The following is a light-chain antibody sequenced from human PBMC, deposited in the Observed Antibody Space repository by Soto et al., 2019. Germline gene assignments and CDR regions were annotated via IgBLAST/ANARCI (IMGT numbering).Light chain of an antibody. J-gene: IGLJ1*01. CDR1: SSDIGGYNY. Sequence: QSALTQPASVSGSPGQSITFSCTGTSSDIGGYNYVSWYQQHPGKAPKLMIYEVSNRPSGVSDRFSGSKSGNTASLTIPGLQAEDEADYYCTSYTSSTTNYVFGTGTKVTVL. CDR2: EVS. CDR3: TSYTSSTTNYV. V-gene: IGLV2-14*01.